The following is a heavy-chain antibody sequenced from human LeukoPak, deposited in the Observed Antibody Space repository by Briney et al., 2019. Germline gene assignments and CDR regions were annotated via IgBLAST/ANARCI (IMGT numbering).Heavy chain of an antibody. CDR1: GGTFSSYA. J-gene: IGHJ4*02. CDR2: IIPIFGTA. CDR3: ARDPSDYGDRFDY. D-gene: IGHD4-17*01. Sequence: SVKVSCKASGGTFSSYAISWVRPAPGQGLEWMGRIIPIFGTANYAQKFQGRVTITTDESTSTAYMELSSLRSEDTAVYYCARDPSDYGDRFDYWGQGTLVTVSS. V-gene: IGHV1-69*05.